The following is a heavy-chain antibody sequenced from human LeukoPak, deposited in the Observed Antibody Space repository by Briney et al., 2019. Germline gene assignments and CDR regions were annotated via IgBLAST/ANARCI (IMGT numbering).Heavy chain of an antibody. Sequence: PSETLSLTCTVSGGSISSSSYFWGWIRQPPGKGLEWIGRIYYSGSTYYNPSLKSRVTISVDTSKNQFSLKLSSVTAADTAVYYCARVQLERPQAKFDYWGQGTLVTVSS. J-gene: IGHJ4*02. CDR3: ARVQLERPQAKFDY. V-gene: IGHV4-39*01. CDR1: GGSISSSSYF. CDR2: IYYSGST. D-gene: IGHD1-1*01.